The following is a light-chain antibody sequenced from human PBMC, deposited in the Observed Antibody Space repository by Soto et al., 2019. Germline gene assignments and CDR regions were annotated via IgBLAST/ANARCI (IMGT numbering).Light chain of an antibody. J-gene: IGKJ2*02. CDR1: QSVSTF. V-gene: IGKV3-11*01. Sequence: EIVLTQSPATLSLSPGERATLSCRASQSVSTFLAWFQQKPGQAPRLLIYDGSSRASGIPARFRGRGSGTDFTLTITSVESDDFAVYYCHHRCTWPCTFGQGTKLQIK. CDR2: DGS. CDR3: HHRCTWPCT.